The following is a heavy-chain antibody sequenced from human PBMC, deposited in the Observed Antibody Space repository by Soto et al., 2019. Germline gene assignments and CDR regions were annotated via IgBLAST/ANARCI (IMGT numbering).Heavy chain of an antibody. J-gene: IGHJ6*02. V-gene: IGHV6-1*01. CDR2: IYYRSKWFH. Sequence: SQTLSLTCVISGDSVSSNGACWNWIRQSPSRGLQWLGRIYYRSKWFHDYAASVESRMAINPDTSRNQSSLQLNYVTPEDTAVYYCARVHCSAGTCLDGLDFWGQGTTVTVSS. CDR1: GDSVSSNGAC. CDR3: ARVHCSAGTCLDGLDF. D-gene: IGHD2-15*01.